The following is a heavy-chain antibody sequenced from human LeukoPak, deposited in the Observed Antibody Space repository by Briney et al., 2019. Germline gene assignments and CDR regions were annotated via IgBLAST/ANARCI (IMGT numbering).Heavy chain of an antibody. J-gene: IGHJ4*02. CDR1: GGSINSGGYY. V-gene: IGHV4-61*02. Sequence: SETLSLTCTVSGGSINSGGYYWSWIRQPAGKGLEWIGRINSTGSTNYNPSLKSRVTMSVDTSKNQFSLKLNSVTAADTAVYYCARGEHRVRPGGFDFWGQGTLVSVSS. CDR2: INSTGST. CDR3: ARGEHRVRPGGFDF. D-gene: IGHD3-10*01.